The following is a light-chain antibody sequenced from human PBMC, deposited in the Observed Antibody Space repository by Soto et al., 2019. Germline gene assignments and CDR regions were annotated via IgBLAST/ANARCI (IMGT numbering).Light chain of an antibody. Sequence: DIQMTQSPSTLSASVGDRVTITCRASQNINNLLAWYQQKPGKAPNLLIYKASSLESGVPSRFSGSGYGTEFTLTISSLQPEDFATSYCQQYSTYYRAFGQGTKVEIK. CDR3: QQYSTYYRA. CDR2: KAS. CDR1: QNINNL. J-gene: IGKJ1*01. V-gene: IGKV1-5*03.